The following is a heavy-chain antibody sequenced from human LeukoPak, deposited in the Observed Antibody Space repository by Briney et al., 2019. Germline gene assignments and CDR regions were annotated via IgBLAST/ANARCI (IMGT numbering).Heavy chain of an antibody. CDR1: GFTFSSYW. CDR2: IKQDGSEK. Sequence: GGSLRLSCAASGFTFSSYWMSWVRQAPGKGLEWVANIKQDGSEKYYVDSVKGRFTISRDNAKNSLYLQMNSLRAEDTAVYYCARDVVVAEYYFDYWGQGTLVTVSS. D-gene: IGHD2-15*01. V-gene: IGHV3-7*01. CDR3: ARDVVVAEYYFDY. J-gene: IGHJ4*02.